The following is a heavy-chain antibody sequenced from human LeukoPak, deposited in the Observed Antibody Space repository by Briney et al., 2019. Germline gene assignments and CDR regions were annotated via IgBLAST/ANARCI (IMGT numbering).Heavy chain of an antibody. CDR3: TRKLRLDEH. D-gene: IGHD1-7*01. Sequence: ASVEVSCKASGYTFITSDINWVRQASGQGLEWMGYIDPESGYTTYAQKFQGRVTMTRDTSTSTAYMELSSLTPDDTAIYYCTRKLRLDEHWGQGTLVAVSS. CDR1: GYTFITSD. V-gene: IGHV1-8*01. J-gene: IGHJ4*02. CDR2: IDPESGYT.